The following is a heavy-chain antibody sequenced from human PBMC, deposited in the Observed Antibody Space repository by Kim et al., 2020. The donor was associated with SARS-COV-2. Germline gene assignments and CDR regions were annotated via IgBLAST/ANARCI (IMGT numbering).Heavy chain of an antibody. Sequence: SETLSLTCAVYGGSFSGYYWSWIRQPPGKGLEWIGEINHSGSTNYNPSLKSRVTISVDTSKNQFSLKLSSVTAADTAVYYCARVIGYGSGSVTYFDYWGQGTLVTVSP. D-gene: IGHD3-10*01. CDR3: ARVIGYGSGSVTYFDY. CDR1: GGSFSGYY. CDR2: INHSGST. V-gene: IGHV4-34*01. J-gene: IGHJ4*02.